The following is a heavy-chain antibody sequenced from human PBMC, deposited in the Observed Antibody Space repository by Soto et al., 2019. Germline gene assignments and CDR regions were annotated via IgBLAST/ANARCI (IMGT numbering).Heavy chain of an antibody. V-gene: IGHV6-1*01. D-gene: IGHD3-22*01. Sequence: QSQTLSLTCAISGDSVSSNSAAWNWIRQSPSRGLEWLGRTYYRSKWYNDYAVSVKSRITINPDTSKNQFSLQLNSVTPEDTAVYYCAREWEYYYDSSGYYYFDYWGQGTLVTVSS. J-gene: IGHJ4*02. CDR2: TYYRSKWYN. CDR1: GDSVSSNSAA. CDR3: AREWEYYYDSSGYYYFDY.